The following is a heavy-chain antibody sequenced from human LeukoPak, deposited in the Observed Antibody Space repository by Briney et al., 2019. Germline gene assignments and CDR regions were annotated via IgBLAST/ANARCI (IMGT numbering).Heavy chain of an antibody. CDR2: ISWNSGSI. J-gene: IGHJ5*02. V-gene: IGHV3-9*03. Sequence: GGSLRLSCAASGFTFDDYAMHWVRQAPGRGLEGVSGISWNSGSIGYADSVKGRFTISRDNAKNSLYLQMNSLRAEDMALYYCAKDMGSEIGDWFDPWGQGTLVTVSS. CDR1: GFTFDDYA. CDR3: AKDMGSEIGDWFDP. D-gene: IGHD3-16*01.